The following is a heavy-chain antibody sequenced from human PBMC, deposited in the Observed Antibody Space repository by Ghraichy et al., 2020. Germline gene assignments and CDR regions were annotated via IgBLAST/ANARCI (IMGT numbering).Heavy chain of an antibody. CDR2: ISYDGTKK. V-gene: IGHV3-30*18. D-gene: IGHD6-19*01. CDR3: AKESSGWYASLSYFYYGMDV. CDR1: GFTFSNFG. Sequence: LSLTCAASGFTFSNFGMHWVRQAPGKGLEWVALISYDGTKKYYTDSVKGRFTISRDNSKNTLYLQMNSLRAEDTSIYYCAKESSGWYASLSYFYYGMDVWGQGTTVTVSS. J-gene: IGHJ6*02.